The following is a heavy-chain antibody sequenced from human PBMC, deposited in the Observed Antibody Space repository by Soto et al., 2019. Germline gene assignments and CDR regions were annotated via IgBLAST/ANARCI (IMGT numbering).Heavy chain of an antibody. Sequence: SETLSLTCAVSGGSISSGGYSWNWIRQPPGKGLEWIGYIYHSGSTLYNPSLKSRVTISVDTSKNQFSLKLSSVTAADTAVYYCARTAVEVGATCFDDWGQGTLVTVSS. D-gene: IGHD1-26*01. V-gene: IGHV4-30-2*01. J-gene: IGHJ4*02. CDR1: GGSISSGGYS. CDR3: ARTAVEVGATCFDD. CDR2: IYHSGST.